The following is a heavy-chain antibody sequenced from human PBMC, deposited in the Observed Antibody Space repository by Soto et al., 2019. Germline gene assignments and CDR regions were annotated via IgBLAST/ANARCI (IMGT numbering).Heavy chain of an antibody. J-gene: IGHJ4*02. CDR3: ARGYYDFWSGNIDY. Sequence: SETLSLTCTVSGGSISSYYWSWIRQPPGKGLEWIGYIYYSGSTNYNPSLKSRVTISVDTSKNQFSLKLSSVTAADTAVYYCARGYYDFWSGNIDYWGQGNLVTVSS. CDR1: GGSISSYY. V-gene: IGHV4-59*08. D-gene: IGHD3-3*01. CDR2: IYYSGST.